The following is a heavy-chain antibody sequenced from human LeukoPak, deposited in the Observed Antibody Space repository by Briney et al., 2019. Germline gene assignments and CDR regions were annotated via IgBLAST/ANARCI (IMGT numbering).Heavy chain of an antibody. D-gene: IGHD3-9*01. V-gene: IGHV1-69*05. Sequence: SVKVSCKASGGTFGSYAISWVRQAPGQGLEWIGGIIRIFGTANYAQKFQGRVTITTDESTSTAYMELSSLRSEDTAVYYCARDPLTGYYILTGNPPYYYYMDVWGKGTTVTVSS. CDR1: GGTFGSYA. CDR3: ARDPLTGYYILTGNPPYYYYMDV. CDR2: IIRIFGTA. J-gene: IGHJ6*03.